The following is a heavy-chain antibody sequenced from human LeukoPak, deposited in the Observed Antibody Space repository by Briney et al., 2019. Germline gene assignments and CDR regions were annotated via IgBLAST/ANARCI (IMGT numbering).Heavy chain of an antibody. J-gene: IGHJ3*02. V-gene: IGHV1-18*01. Sequence: ASVNVSCKASGYTFSSYGISWVRQAPGQGLEWMGWISAYNGNTNYAHKLQGRVTMTTDTSTSTAYMELRSLRSDDTAVYYCAREMSGTYTTYDAFDIWGQGTMVTVSS. CDR2: ISAYNGNT. CDR1: GYTFSSYG. D-gene: IGHD3-3*01. CDR3: AREMSGTYTTYDAFDI.